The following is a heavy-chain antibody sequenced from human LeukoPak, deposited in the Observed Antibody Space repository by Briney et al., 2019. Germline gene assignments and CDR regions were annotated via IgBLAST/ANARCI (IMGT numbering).Heavy chain of an antibody. CDR3: ARDFSGSYYRAEGWFDP. V-gene: IGHV1-18*01. J-gene: IGHJ5*02. CDR1: GYTFTSYG. Sequence: ASVKVSCKASGYTFTSYGISWVRQASGQGLEWMGWISAYNGNTNYAQKLQGRVTMTTDTSTSTAYMELRSLRSDDTAVYYCARDFSGSYYRAEGWFDPWGQGTLVTVSS. D-gene: IGHD1-26*01. CDR2: ISAYNGNT.